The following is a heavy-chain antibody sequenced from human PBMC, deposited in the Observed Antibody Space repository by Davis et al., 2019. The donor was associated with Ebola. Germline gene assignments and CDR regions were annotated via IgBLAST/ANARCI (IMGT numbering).Heavy chain of an antibody. CDR1: GFTFSSYE. Sequence: GESLKISCAASGFTFSSYEMNWVRQAPGKGLEWVSYISSSGSTIYYADSVKGRFTISRDNANNSLYLQMNSLRAEDTALYYCARVHWGSTGILGTEGFDYWGQGTLVTVSS. J-gene: IGHJ4*02. D-gene: IGHD1-20*01. V-gene: IGHV3-48*03. CDR3: ARVHWGSTGILGTEGFDY. CDR2: ISSSGSTI.